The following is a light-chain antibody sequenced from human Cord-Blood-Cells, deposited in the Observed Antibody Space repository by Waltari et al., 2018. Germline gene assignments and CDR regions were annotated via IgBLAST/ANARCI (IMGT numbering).Light chain of an antibody. Sequence: SYELTQQPSVSASPGQTARITCSGDALPKNYAYWYQQKSGQAPVLVIYEDSKRPPGIPERFSGSSSGTMATLTISGAQVEDEADYYCYSTDSSGNHRPHVVFGGGTKLTVL. J-gene: IGLJ2*01. CDR3: YSTDSSGNHRPHVV. CDR1: ALPKNY. V-gene: IGLV3-10*01. CDR2: EDS.